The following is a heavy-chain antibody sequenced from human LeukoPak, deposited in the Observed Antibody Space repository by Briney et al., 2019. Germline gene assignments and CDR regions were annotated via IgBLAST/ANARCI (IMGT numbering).Heavy chain of an antibody. CDR3: ARDRDVPAIGMDV. CDR1: GFTFSSYT. CDR2: ISSSSSYM. Sequence: GGSLRLSCAASGFTFSSYTMNWVRQPPGKGLEWVSSISSSSSYMYYADSVKGRFTISRDNAKNSLYLQMNSLRAEDTAAYYCARDRDVPAIGMDVWGQGTTVTLSS. V-gene: IGHV3-21*06. J-gene: IGHJ6*02.